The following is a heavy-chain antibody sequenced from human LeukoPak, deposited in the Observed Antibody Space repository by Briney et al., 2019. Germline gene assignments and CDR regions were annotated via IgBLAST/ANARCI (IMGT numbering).Heavy chain of an antibody. D-gene: IGHD5-18*01. CDR3: TGMWIQLWLSSEAFDI. CDR2: IRSKANSYAT. Sequence: GGSLRLSCAASRFTFSGSAMHWVRQASGKGREWVGRIRSKANSYATAYAASVKGRFTISRDDSKNTAYLQMNSLKTEDAAVYYCTGMWIQLWLSSEAFDIWGQGTMVTVSS. CDR1: RFTFSGSA. V-gene: IGHV3-73*01. J-gene: IGHJ3*02.